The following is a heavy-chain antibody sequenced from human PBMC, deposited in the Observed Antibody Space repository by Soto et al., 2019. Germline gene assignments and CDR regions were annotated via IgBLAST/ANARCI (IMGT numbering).Heavy chain of an antibody. CDR1: GFTFSSYV. J-gene: IGHJ5*02. V-gene: IGHV3-23*01. CDR3: TKGVTPQGVLVLPAQPFDP. Sequence: EEQLLESGGGLVQPGGSLRLSCAASGFTFSSYVLTWVRQTPGKRLEWISSISGSGGATYYADSVKGRFTITRDNSKNTLFLQLNSLRAEDTAVYYCTKGVTPQGVLVLPAQPFDPWGQGTLVTVSS. D-gene: IGHD2-2*01. CDR2: ISGSGGAT.